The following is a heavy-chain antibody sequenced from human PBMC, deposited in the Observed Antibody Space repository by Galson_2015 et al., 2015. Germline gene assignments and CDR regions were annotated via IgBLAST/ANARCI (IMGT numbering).Heavy chain of an antibody. Sequence: SLRLSCAASGFTFDDYAMHWVRQAPGKGLEWVSGISWNSGSIGYADSVKGRFTISGDNAKNSLYLQMNILRAEDTALYYCAKGGEYSSSFRYFDLWGRGTLVTVSS. CDR1: GFTFDDYA. V-gene: IGHV3-9*01. CDR2: ISWNSGSI. D-gene: IGHD6-6*01. J-gene: IGHJ2*01. CDR3: AKGGEYSSSFRYFDL.